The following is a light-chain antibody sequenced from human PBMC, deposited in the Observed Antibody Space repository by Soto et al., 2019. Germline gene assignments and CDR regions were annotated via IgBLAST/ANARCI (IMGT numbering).Light chain of an antibody. Sequence: EIVLTQSPGSLSLSPGERATLCCRASQSGSSANFAWYQQKPGQAPRLLIYGASSRATGIPDRFSGSGSGTVFTLTINRLEPDDFAVYYCHQYGNSPQTFGQGTKVDI. CDR1: QSGSSAN. CDR2: GAS. V-gene: IGKV3-20*01. CDR3: HQYGNSPQT. J-gene: IGKJ1*01.